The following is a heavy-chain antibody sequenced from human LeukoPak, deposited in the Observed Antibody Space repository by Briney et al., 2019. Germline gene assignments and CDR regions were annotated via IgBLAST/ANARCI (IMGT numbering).Heavy chain of an antibody. CDR1: GGSISSSSYY. CDR3: ARITDRTIFGEIMHGFDI. J-gene: IGHJ3*02. CDR2: IYHSGST. D-gene: IGHD3-3*01. V-gene: IGHV4-39*07. Sequence: SETLSLTCTVSGGSISSSSYYWGWIRQPPGKGLEWIGSIYHSGSTYYNPSLKSRVTISLDTSKNQFSLKLSSVTAADTAVYYCARITDRTIFGEIMHGFDIWGQGTPVTVSS.